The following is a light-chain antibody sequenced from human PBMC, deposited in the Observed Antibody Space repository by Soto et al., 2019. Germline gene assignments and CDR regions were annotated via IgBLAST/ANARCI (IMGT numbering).Light chain of an antibody. V-gene: IGLV1-40*01. CDR1: SSNIGAGYD. J-gene: IGLJ2*01. CDR2: ANR. Sequence: QAVVTQPPSVSGAPGQRVTISCTGSSSNIGAGYDVHWYQQLLGTAPKLLIYANRNRPSGVPDRFSGSKSGTSASLAITGLQAEDEADYYCQYYDSSLSGSVFGGGTKVTVL. CDR3: QYYDSSLSGSV.